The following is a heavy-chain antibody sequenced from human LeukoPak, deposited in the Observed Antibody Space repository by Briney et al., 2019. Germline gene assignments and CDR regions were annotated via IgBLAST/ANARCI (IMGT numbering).Heavy chain of an antibody. Sequence: GGSLRLSCAASGFTFSSYAMHWVRQAPGKGLEWVAVISYDGSNKYYADSVKGRFTISRDNSKNTLYLQMNSLRAEDTAVYYCHGDYGDYQGYWGQGTLVTVSS. CDR2: ISYDGSNK. V-gene: IGHV3-30*04. J-gene: IGHJ4*02. CDR3: HGDYGDYQGY. CDR1: GFTFSSYA. D-gene: IGHD4-17*01.